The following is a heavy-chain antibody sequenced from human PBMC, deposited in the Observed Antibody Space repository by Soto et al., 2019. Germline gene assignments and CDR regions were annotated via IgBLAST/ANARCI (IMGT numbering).Heavy chain of an antibody. D-gene: IGHD2-2*01. CDR2: INPNSGGT. V-gene: IGHV1-2*04. CDR3: ARGAQLHKTYYYYGMDV. CDR1: GYTFTGYY. Sequence: ASVKVSCKASGYTFTGYYMHWVRQAPGQGLEWMGWINPNSGGTNYAQKFQGWVTMTRDTSISTAYMELSRLRSDDTAVYYCARGAQLHKTYYYYGMDVWGQGTTVTVSS. J-gene: IGHJ6*02.